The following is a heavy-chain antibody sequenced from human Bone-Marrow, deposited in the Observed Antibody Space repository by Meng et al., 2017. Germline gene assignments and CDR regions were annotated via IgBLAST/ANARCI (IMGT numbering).Heavy chain of an antibody. Sequence: GESLKISCAASGFTFSSYGMHWVRQAPGKGLEWVSYISSSGSTIYYADSVKGRFTISRDNAKNSLYLQMNSLRAEDTAVYYCARGPYYYGMDVWGQGTTVTVSS. CDR3: ARGPYYYGMDV. CDR1: GFTFSSYG. CDR2: ISSSGSTI. V-gene: IGHV3-48*04. J-gene: IGHJ6*02.